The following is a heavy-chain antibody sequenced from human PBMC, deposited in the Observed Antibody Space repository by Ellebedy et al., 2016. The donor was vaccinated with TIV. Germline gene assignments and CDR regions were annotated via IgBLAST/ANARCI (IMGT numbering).Heavy chain of an antibody. CDR3: AKDRGIDWYFDL. V-gene: IGHV3-30*18. Sequence: GESLKISCAASGFTFSSYGMHWVRQAPGKGLEWVAVISYDGSNKYYADSVKGRFTISRDNSKNTLYLQMNSLRAEDTAVYYCAKDRGIDWYFDLWGRGTLVTVSS. CDR2: ISYDGSNK. CDR1: GFTFSSYG. J-gene: IGHJ2*01.